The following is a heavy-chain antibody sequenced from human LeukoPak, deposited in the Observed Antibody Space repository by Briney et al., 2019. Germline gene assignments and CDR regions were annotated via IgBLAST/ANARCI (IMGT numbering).Heavy chain of an antibody. J-gene: IGHJ5*02. Sequence: PSETLSLTCTVSGGSISSSSYYWGWIRQPPGKGLEWIGYIYYSGSTYYNPSLKSRVTISVDTSKNQFSLKLSSVTAADTAVYYCASFRQGITMVRGVKGWFDPWGQGTLVTASS. D-gene: IGHD3-10*01. CDR2: IYYSGST. V-gene: IGHV4-30-4*08. CDR1: GGSISSSSYY. CDR3: ASFRQGITMVRGVKGWFDP.